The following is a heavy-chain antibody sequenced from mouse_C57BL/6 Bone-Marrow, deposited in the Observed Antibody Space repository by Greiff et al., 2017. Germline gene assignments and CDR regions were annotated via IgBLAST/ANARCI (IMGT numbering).Heavy chain of an antibody. CDR1: GFTFSDYG. V-gene: IGHV5-17*01. CDR3: AANWDEGFAY. CDR2: ISSGSSTI. D-gene: IGHD4-1*01. Sequence: EVKLVESGGGLVKPGGSLKLSCAASGFTFSDYGMHWVCQAPEKGLEWVAYISSGSSTIYYADTVKGRFTISRDNAKNTLYLQMTSLRSEDTAMYDCAANWDEGFAYWGQGTLVTVSA. J-gene: IGHJ3*01.